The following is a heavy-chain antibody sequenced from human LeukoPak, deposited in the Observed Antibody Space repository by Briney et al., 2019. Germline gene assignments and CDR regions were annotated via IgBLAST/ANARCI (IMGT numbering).Heavy chain of an antibody. CDR2: IDTSGGT. Sequence: SETLSLTCTVSGDSISSYYWSWIRQPPGKGLEWIGYIDTSGGTNYIPSLKGRVTISIDTSKNQFSLKLSSVTAADSAVYYCARLMHLRSSPDRYYFGDWGQGILVSVA. D-gene: IGHD6-6*01. CDR3: ARLMHLRSSPDRYYFGD. V-gene: IGHV4-4*09. J-gene: IGHJ4*02. CDR1: GDSISSYY.